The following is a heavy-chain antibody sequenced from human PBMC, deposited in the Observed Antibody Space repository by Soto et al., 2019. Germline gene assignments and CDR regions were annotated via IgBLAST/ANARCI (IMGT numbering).Heavy chain of an antibody. Sequence: GGSLRLSCAASGFTFSTYAMSWVRQVPGKGLEWVSGISGSGGNTYYTDSVKGRLTISRDNSKNTLYLQMNSLRAEDTAVYYCAKDVSGSGGYGRFDPWGQGTLVTVSS. CDR2: ISGSGGNT. V-gene: IGHV3-23*01. CDR1: GFTFSTYA. CDR3: AKDVSGSGGYGRFDP. J-gene: IGHJ5*02. D-gene: IGHD3-10*01.